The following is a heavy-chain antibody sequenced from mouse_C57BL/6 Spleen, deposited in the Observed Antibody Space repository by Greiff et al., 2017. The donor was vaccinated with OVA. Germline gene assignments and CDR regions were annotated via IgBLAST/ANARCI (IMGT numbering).Heavy chain of an antibody. CDR1: GFTFSDYG. Sequence: DVKLVESGGGLVKPGGSLKLSCAASGFTFSDYGMHWVRQAPEKGLEWVAYISSGSSTIYYADTVKGRFTISRDNAKNTLFLQMTSLRSEDTAMYYCAREHYYGSSFDYWGQGTTLTVSS. CDR2: ISSGSSTI. D-gene: IGHD1-1*01. J-gene: IGHJ2*01. V-gene: IGHV5-17*01. CDR3: AREHYYGSSFDY.